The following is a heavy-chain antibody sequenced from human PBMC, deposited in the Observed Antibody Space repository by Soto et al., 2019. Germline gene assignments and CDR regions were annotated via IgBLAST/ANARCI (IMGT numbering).Heavy chain of an antibody. CDR2: VDQSGST. D-gene: IGHD2-15*01. CDR3: ARDRQRGYCTGGSCYSYFDY. Sequence: QVQLQQWGAGLLKPSETLSLTCAIYGGSFSGYYWSWIRQPPGMGLEWIGEVDQSGSTNYNPSLKSRVTISGDTSKNQCSLKLNSVTAADTAVYYCARDRQRGYCTGGSCYSYFDYWGQGARVIVSS. J-gene: IGHJ4*02. CDR1: GGSFSGYY. V-gene: IGHV4-34*01.